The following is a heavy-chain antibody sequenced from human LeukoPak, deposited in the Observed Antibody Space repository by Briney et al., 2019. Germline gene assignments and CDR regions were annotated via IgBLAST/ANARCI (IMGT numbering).Heavy chain of an antibody. CDR2: IYPGDSDT. CDR3: ARLNAPAGDYVWGSYRSHFGY. J-gene: IGHJ4*02. V-gene: IGHV5-51*01. D-gene: IGHD3-16*01. Sequence: GESLKISCKGSGYSFTSYWIGWVRQMPGKGLEWMGIIYPGDSDTRYSPSFQGQVTISADKSISTAYLQWSSLKASDTAMYYCARLNAPAGDYVWGSYRSHFGYWGQGTLVTVSS. CDR1: GYSFTSYW.